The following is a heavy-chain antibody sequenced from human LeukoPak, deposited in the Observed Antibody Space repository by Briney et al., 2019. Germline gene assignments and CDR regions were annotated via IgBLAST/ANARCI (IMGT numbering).Heavy chain of an antibody. D-gene: IGHD3-22*01. Sequence: GESLQISCKGSGYSFTSYWIGWVRQMPGKGLEWMGIIYPGDSDTRYSPSFQGQVTISADKSISTAYLQWSSLKASDTAMYYCARGGDYYDSSGYYYSWFDPWGQGTLVTVSS. V-gene: IGHV5-51*01. CDR3: ARGGDYYDSSGYYYSWFDP. CDR1: GYSFTSYW. J-gene: IGHJ5*02. CDR2: IYPGDSDT.